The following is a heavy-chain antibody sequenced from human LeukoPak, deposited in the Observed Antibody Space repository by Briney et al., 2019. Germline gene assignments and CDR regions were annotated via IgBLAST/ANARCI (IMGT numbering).Heavy chain of an antibody. CDR3: ARGSTLGSSPPYYYYYYMDV. V-gene: IGHV1-8*03. Sequence: ASVKVSCKASGYTFTSYDINWVRQATGQGLEWMGWMNPNSGNTGYAQKFQGRVTITRNTSISTAYMELSSLRSEDTAVYYCARGSTLGSSPPYYYYYYMDVWGKGTTVTVSS. CDR1: GYTFTSYD. CDR2: MNPNSGNT. D-gene: IGHD1-26*01. J-gene: IGHJ6*03.